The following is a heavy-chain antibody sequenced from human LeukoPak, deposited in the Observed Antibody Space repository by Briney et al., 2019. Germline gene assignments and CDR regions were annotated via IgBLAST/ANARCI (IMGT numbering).Heavy chain of an antibody. CDR3: ATSSSWEIYNWFDP. V-gene: IGHV4-34*01. CDR1: GGSFSGYY. Sequence: SETLSLTCAVYGGSFSGYYWSWIRQPPGKGLEWIGEINHSGSTNYNPSLKSRVTISVDTSKNQFSLKLSSVTAADTAVYYCATSSSWEIYNWFDPWGQGTLVTVSS. D-gene: IGHD6-13*01. J-gene: IGHJ5*02. CDR2: INHSGST.